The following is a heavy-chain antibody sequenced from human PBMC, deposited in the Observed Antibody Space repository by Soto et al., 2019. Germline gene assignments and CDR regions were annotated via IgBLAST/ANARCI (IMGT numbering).Heavy chain of an antibody. D-gene: IGHD3-9*01. V-gene: IGHV3-30*03. CDR3: TTDMEGGYYDILTGYYTDWYFDL. J-gene: IGHJ2*01. CDR1: GFTFSSYG. Sequence: GGSLRLSCVASGFTFSSYGMHWVRQAPGKGLEWVAIISYDGSNTYYADSVKGLFTISRDNSKNKQYLQMKSLKTVDTAVYYCTTDMEGGYYDILTGYYTDWYFDLWGRGTLVTVSS. CDR2: ISYDGSNT.